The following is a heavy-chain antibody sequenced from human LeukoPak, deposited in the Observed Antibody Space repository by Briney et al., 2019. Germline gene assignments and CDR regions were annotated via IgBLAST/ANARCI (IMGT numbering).Heavy chain of an antibody. V-gene: IGHV3-21*01. D-gene: IGHD2-2*01. CDR2: ISSSSSYI. Sequence: GGSLRLSCAASGFTFSSYSMNWVRQAPGKGLGWVSSISSSSSYIYYADSVKGRFTISRDNAKNSLYLQMNSLRAEDTAVYYCARAPRYCSSTSCYGVDYWGQGTLVTVSS. CDR3: ARAPRYCSSTSCYGVDY. CDR1: GFTFSSYS. J-gene: IGHJ4*02.